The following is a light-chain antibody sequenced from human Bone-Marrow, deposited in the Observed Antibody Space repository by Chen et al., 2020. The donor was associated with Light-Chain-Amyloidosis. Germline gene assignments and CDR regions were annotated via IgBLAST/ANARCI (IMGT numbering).Light chain of an antibody. Sequence: QSALPQPASVSGSPGQSITISCTGTSSDVGGVNHVSWYQQHPDKAPKLMIYEVTIRPSWVPDRFSGSKSDNTASLTISGLQTEDEADYFCSSYTITNTLVFGSGTRVTVL. J-gene: IGLJ1*01. CDR3: SSYTITNTLV. CDR2: EVT. CDR1: SSDVGGVNH. V-gene: IGLV2-14*01.